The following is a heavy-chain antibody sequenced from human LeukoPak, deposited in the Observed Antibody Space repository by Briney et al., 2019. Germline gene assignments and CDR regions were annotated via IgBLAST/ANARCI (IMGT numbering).Heavy chain of an antibody. CDR1: GFTFSTYL. CDR2: INSDGSST. CDR3: ARDLRTTGAFDI. D-gene: IGHD4-17*01. J-gene: IGHJ3*02. Sequence: PRGSLRLSCAASGFTFSTYLMHWVRQAPGKGLVWVSRINSDGSSTRYADSVKGRCTISRDNAKKTLYLQMNSLRAADTAVYYCARDLRTTGAFDIWGQGTMVTVSS. V-gene: IGHV3-74*01.